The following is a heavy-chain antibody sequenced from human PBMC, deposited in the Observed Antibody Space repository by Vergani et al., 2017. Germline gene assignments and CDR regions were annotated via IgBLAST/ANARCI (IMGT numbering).Heavy chain of an antibody. V-gene: IGHV3-33*06. J-gene: IGHJ6*02. CDR1: GFTFSSYG. CDR2: IWYDGSNK. Sequence: VQLVESGGGLVQPGRSLRLSCAASGFTFSSYGMHWVRQAPGKGLEWVAVIWYDGSNKYYADSVKGRFTISRDNSKNTLYLQMNSLRAEDTAVYYCAKGPGYYYYYYGMDVWGQGTTVTVSS. CDR3: AKGPGYYYYYYGMDV.